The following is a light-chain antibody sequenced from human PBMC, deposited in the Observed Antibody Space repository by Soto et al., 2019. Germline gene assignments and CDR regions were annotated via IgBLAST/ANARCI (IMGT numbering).Light chain of an antibody. CDR2: GES. CDR3: QQYNNWPIT. Sequence: EIVLTQSPATLSFATGERAALSCKDNQRVSSGYLAWYQQRPGEAPRLLIYGESTRATGIPARFSGSGSGTEFTLTISSLQSEDFAVYYCQQYNNWPITFGQGTRLEIK. CDR1: QRVSSGY. J-gene: IGKJ5*01. V-gene: IGKV3-15*01.